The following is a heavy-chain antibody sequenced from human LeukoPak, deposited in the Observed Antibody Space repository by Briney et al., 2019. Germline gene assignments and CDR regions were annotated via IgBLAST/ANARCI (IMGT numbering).Heavy chain of an antibody. D-gene: IGHD5-12*01. J-gene: IGHJ4*02. CDR2: ISSSGGRI. V-gene: IGHV3-48*03. CDR3: ARTLRGYSGNDWGFDF. CDR1: GFTFSSYE. Sequence: GGSLRLSCGASGFTFSSYEMNWVRQAPGKGLEWVSYISSSGGRIYDADSVRGRFTISRDNAKDSMYLQMNSLRVEDTAVYYCARTLRGYSGNDWGFDFWGQGTLVAVAS.